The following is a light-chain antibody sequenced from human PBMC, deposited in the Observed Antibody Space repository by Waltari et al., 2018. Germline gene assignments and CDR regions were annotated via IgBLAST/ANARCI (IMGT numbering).Light chain of an antibody. CDR3: QKYNSAPLFT. Sequence: DIQMTHSPSSLSASVGARVTIPCRASQGISHYLAWYQQKPGKVPTLLIYAASTLQSGVPSRFSGSGSGTDFTLTISSLQPEDVATYYCQKYNSAPLFTFGPGTKVDIK. V-gene: IGKV1-27*01. CDR1: QGISHY. CDR2: AAS. J-gene: IGKJ3*01.